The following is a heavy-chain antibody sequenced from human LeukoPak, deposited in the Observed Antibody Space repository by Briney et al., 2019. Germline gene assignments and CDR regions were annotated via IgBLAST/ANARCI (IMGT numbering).Heavy chain of an antibody. CDR1: EFTVSHNY. V-gene: IGHV3-53*01. J-gene: IGHJ4*02. Sequence: HPGGSLRLSCAASEFTVSHNYMSWVRQAPGKGLEWVSIIESSGKTYYADPVKGRFTISRDDSKTTLFPQMNSLRAEDTAVYYCAIDGQYPTGWYYFDSWGQGTLVTVSS. CDR2: IESSGKT. D-gene: IGHD6-19*01. CDR3: AIDGQYPTGWYYFDS.